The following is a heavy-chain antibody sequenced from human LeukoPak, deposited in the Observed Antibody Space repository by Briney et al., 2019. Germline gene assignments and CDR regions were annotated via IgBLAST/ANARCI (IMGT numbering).Heavy chain of an antibody. Sequence: GGSLRLSCAASGFTFSRYGMTWVRQAPGKGLEWVSTISDTGDSTYYADSVKGRFTISRDNSENTLYLQMNGLRAEDTAIYFCATGAYCDHWGQGTLVTVSS. CDR2: ISDTGDST. CDR1: GFTFSRYG. V-gene: IGHV3-23*01. CDR3: ATGAYCDH. J-gene: IGHJ4*02.